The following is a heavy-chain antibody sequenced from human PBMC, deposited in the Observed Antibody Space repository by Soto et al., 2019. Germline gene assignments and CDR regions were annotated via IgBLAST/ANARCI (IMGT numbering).Heavy chain of an antibody. D-gene: IGHD6-19*01. J-gene: IGHJ4*02. CDR3: ARDPVLAFVAAYYFDY. Sequence: QVQLVESGGGVVQPGRSLRLSCAASGFTFSSYAMHWVRQAPGKGLEWVAVISYDGSNKYYADSVKGRFTISRDNSKNSRYLQMNSLRAADTAVYYCARDPVLAFVAAYYFDYWGQGTLVTVSS. CDR1: GFTFSSYA. CDR2: ISYDGSNK. V-gene: IGHV3-30-3*01.